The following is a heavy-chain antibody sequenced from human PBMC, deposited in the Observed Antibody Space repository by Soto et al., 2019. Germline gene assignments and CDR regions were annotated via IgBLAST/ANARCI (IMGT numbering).Heavy chain of an antibody. D-gene: IGHD6-13*01. V-gene: IGHV3-48*03. J-gene: IGHJ6*02. Sequence: PGGSLRRSCATSGFTSSSYGMNWVRQAPGKGLEWVSYISSSGSTIYYADSVKGRFTISRDNAKNSLYLQMNSLRAEDTAVYYCARDGYSSSWSAPNYGMDVWGQGTTVTVSS. CDR1: GFTSSSYG. CDR3: ARDGYSSSWSAPNYGMDV. CDR2: ISSSGSTI.